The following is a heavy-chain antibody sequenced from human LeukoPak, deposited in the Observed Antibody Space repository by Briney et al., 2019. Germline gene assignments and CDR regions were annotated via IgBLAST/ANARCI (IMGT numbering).Heavy chain of an antibody. D-gene: IGHD2/OR15-2a*01. CDR3: ARDWFHAIDY. V-gene: IGHV3-21*01. J-gene: IGHJ4*02. Sequence: PGGSLRLSCAASGFTFSDYTMTWVRQAPGKGLEWVASISSDSSYIDYADSVKGRFTISRDNAKNTLYLQMNSLRAEDTAVYYCARDWFHAIDYWGQGTLVTVSS. CDR2: ISSDSSYI. CDR1: GFTFSDYT.